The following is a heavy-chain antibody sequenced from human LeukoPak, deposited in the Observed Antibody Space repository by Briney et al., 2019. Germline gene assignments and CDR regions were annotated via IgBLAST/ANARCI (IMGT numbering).Heavy chain of an antibody. D-gene: IGHD1-26*01. CDR3: AKDRVVSGIYFFDY. V-gene: IGHV3-30*02. CDR1: GFTFSSYG. Sequence: GGSLRLSCAASGFTFSSYGMHWVRQAPGKGLEWVAFIRYDGSNKYYADSVKGRFTISRDNSKNTLYLQMNSLRAEDTAVYYCAKDRVVSGIYFFDYWGQGTLVTVSS. CDR2: IRYDGSNK. J-gene: IGHJ4*02.